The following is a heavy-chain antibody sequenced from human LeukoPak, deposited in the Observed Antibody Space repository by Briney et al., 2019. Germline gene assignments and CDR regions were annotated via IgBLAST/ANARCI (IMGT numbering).Heavy chain of an antibody. Sequence: GGSLRLSCAASGFTFSNYEMNWVRQAPGKGLEGVSYINNGGDTIYYADSVKGRFTISRDNAKNSLYLQMNSLRAEDTAVYNCARGERWLTIPGIDYWGQGTLVTVSS. V-gene: IGHV3-48*03. CDR3: ARGERWLTIPGIDY. J-gene: IGHJ4*02. CDR1: GFTFSNYE. CDR2: INNGGDTI. D-gene: IGHD5-24*01.